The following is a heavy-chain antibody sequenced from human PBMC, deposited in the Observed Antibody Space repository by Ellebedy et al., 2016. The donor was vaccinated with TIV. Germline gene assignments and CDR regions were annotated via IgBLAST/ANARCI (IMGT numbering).Heavy chain of an antibody. D-gene: IGHD1-26*01. Sequence: AASVKVSCKASGYTFTSDLIHWVRQAPGQGLEWMGITNPSGGGTGYAQKFQGRVTMTRDTSASTVYMELSSLRSEDTAVYYCAREGGVYYFDYWGQGTLVTVSS. CDR3: AREGGVYYFDY. V-gene: IGHV1-46*01. CDR1: GYTFTSDL. J-gene: IGHJ4*02. CDR2: TNPSGGGT.